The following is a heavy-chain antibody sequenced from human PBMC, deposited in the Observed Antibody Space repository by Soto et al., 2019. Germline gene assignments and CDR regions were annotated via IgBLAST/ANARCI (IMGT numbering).Heavy chain of an antibody. CDR1: GGSFSGYY. J-gene: IGHJ4*02. D-gene: IGHD3-22*01. CDR3: ARGFYDSRAYSSPFDY. Sequence: SETLSLTCAGYGGSFSGYYWSWIRQPPGKGLEWIGEINHSGSTNYNPSLKSRVTISVDTSKNQFSLKLSSVTAADTAVYFCARGFYDSRAYSSPFDYWGLGIVLSVS. V-gene: IGHV4-34*01. CDR2: INHSGST.